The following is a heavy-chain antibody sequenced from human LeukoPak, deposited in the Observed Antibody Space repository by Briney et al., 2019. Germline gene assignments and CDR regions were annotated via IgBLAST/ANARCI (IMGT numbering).Heavy chain of an antibody. D-gene: IGHD2-15*01. V-gene: IGHV3-11*04. CDR2: ISSSGTTT. J-gene: IGHJ3*02. CDR1: GFTVSGNY. CDR3: ARERDYSRDAFDI. Sequence: GGSLRLSCAASGFTVSGNYMSWVRQAPGKGLEWVSCISSSGTTTYCADSVKGRFTISRDNAQNSLYLQMNSLRAEDTAVYYCARERDYSRDAFDIWGQGTMVIVSS.